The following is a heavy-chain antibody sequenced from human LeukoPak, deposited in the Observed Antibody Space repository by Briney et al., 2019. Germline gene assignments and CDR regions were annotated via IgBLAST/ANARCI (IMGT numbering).Heavy chain of an antibody. V-gene: IGHV4-59*08. Sequence: SETLSLTCTVSGGSIIGHWWRWIRQPPGKGLDGIGDIFYSGGSTNYNPSLKSRLTMSLDTSKNQFSLKLTSVTAADTAMYYCARRNTADASIDFWGQGTLVTASS. CDR3: ARRNTADASIDF. J-gene: IGHJ4*02. D-gene: IGHD2/OR15-2a*01. CDR2: IFYSGGST. CDR1: GGSIIGHW.